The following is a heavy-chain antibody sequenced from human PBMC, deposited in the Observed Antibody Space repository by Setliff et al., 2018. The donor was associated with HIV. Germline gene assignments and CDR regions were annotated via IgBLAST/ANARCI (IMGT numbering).Heavy chain of an antibody. CDR1: GGSINSRGDY. CDR2: IYYTGST. CDR3: ARDSANGKTANLNYLDV. J-gene: IGHJ6*03. V-gene: IGHV4-31*03. Sequence: PSETLSLTCTVSGGSINSRGDYWSWVRPHPGKGLEWIGYIYYTGSTYSNPSLQSRVRISVDTSKNQFSLRLSSVTAADTAVYFCARDSANGKTANLNYLDVWGKGTTVTVS. D-gene: IGHD2-8*01.